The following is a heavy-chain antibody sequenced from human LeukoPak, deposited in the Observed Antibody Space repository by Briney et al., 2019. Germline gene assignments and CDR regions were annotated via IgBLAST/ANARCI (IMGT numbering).Heavy chain of an antibody. V-gene: IGHV3-33*08. Sequence: SGGSLRLSCAASGFTFSSYEMNWVRQAPGKGLEGVAVIWYDGSNKYYADSVKGRFTISRDNSKNTLYLQMNSLRAEDTAVYYCARTLYYYDSSGSNPFDYWGQGTLVTVSP. CDR1: GFTFSSYE. D-gene: IGHD3-22*01. CDR2: IWYDGSNK. J-gene: IGHJ4*02. CDR3: ARTLYYYDSSGSNPFDY.